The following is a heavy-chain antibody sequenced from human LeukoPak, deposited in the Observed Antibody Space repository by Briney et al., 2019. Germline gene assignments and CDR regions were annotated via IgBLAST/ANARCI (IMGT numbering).Heavy chain of an antibody. J-gene: IGHJ4*02. D-gene: IGHD3-10*01. Sequence: ASVKVSCKASGYTFTSYDINWVRQATGQGLEWMGWMNPNSGNTGYAQKFQGRVTMTRSTSTNTAYMEPSSLRSDDTAVYYCARESGLYGSGSRYWGQGTLVTVSS. CDR3: ARESGLYGSGSRY. V-gene: IGHV1-8*01. CDR1: GYTFTSYD. CDR2: MNPNSGNT.